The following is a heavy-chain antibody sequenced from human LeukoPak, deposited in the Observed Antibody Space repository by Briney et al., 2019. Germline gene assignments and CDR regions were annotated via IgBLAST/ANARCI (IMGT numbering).Heavy chain of an antibody. V-gene: IGHV3-21*01. Sequence: GGSLRLSCAASGFTFSSYSMNWVRQAPGKGLEWVSSISSTSIYIFYADSVKGRFTISRDNSKNTLYLQMKSLRAEDTAVYYCAKGGGYEAQYYYYYLDVWGKGTTVTISS. CDR1: GFTFSSYS. D-gene: IGHD5-12*01. J-gene: IGHJ6*03. CDR3: AKGGGYEAQYYYYYLDV. CDR2: ISSTSIYI.